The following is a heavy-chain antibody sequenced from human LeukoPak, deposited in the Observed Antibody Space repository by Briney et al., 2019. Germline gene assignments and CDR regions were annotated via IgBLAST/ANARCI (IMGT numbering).Heavy chain of an antibody. J-gene: IGHJ4*02. V-gene: IGHV1-2*02. Sequence: AASVKVSCTASGYTFTSYGISWVRQAPGQGLEWMGWINPNSGGTNYAQKFQGRVTMTRDTSISTAYMELSRLRSDDTAVYYCARGLFMITFGGVIAHGVWGQGTLVTVSS. CDR2: INPNSGGT. D-gene: IGHD3-16*02. CDR1: GYTFTSYG. CDR3: ARGLFMITFGGVIAHGV.